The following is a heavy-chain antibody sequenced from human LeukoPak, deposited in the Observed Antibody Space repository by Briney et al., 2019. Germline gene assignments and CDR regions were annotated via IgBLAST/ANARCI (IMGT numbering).Heavy chain of an antibody. V-gene: IGHV4-59*01. J-gene: IGHJ6*03. CDR2: IYYSGST. D-gene: IGHD5-18*01. Sequence: PSETLSLTCTVSGGSISSYYWSWIRQPPGKGLEWVGYIYYSGSTNYNPSLKSRISISVDTSKNQFSLKLSSVTAADTAVYYCARTTEGGYTYNYFYYYYMDVWGKGTTVTISS. CDR1: GGSISSYY. CDR3: ARTTEGGYTYNYFYYYYMDV.